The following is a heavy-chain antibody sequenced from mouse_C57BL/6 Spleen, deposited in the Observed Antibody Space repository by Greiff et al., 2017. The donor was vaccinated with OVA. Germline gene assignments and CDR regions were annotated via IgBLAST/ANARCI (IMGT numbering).Heavy chain of an antibody. J-gene: IGHJ4*01. CDR1: GYTFTSYW. V-gene: IGHV1-64*01. Sequence: QVQLQQPGAALVKPGASVKVSCKASGYTFTSYWMPWVKQRPGKGLEWIGMIHPNSGSTNYNDKLKSKDTLTVDKSSSTAYMQLSSLTSEDSAVYYCARGDYGITNAMDYWGQGTSVTVSS. CDR2: IHPNSGST. CDR3: ARGDYGITNAMDY. D-gene: IGHD2-4*01.